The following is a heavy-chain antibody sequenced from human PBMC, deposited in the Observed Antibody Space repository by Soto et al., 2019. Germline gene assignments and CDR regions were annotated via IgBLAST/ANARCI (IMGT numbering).Heavy chain of an antibody. CDR3: ARWMYYYYGMDV. V-gene: IGHV4-39*07. D-gene: IGHD2-2*03. CDR2: IYYSGST. J-gene: IGHJ6*02. Sequence: PSETLSLTCTVSGGSFSSSSYYWGWIRQPPGKGLEWIGSIYYSGSTYYNPSLKSRVTISVDTSKNQFSLKLSSVTAADTAVYYCARWMYYYYGMDVWGQGTTVTVSS. CDR1: GGSFSSSSYY.